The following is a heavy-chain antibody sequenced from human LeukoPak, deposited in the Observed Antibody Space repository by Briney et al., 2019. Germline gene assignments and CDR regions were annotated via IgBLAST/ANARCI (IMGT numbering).Heavy chain of an antibody. CDR1: GFTFRNYA. Sequence: GGSLSLSCAASGFTFRNYAMTWVRQAPGKGLEWVSSIPSSGDGTYYADSVKGRFTISRDNSKNMLYLQMSSLRAEDTAVYYCARRTSGAFDFWDQGTLVTVSS. J-gene: IGHJ4*02. CDR3: ARRTSGAFDF. CDR2: IPSSGDGT. D-gene: IGHD5-12*01. V-gene: IGHV3-23*01.